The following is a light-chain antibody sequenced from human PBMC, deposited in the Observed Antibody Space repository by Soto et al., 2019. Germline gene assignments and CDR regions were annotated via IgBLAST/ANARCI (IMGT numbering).Light chain of an antibody. CDR1: QSVRRN. V-gene: IGKV3-15*01. CDR2: DAS. Sequence: EVVLTQSQATLSMSPGEGATLSCRASQSVRRNLAWYQQKPGQAPRLLIYDASTRATGIPARCSASGSGTEFTLTISSLQSEDFAIYYCQQYNNWPITFGQGTRLDIK. J-gene: IGKJ5*01. CDR3: QQYNNWPIT.